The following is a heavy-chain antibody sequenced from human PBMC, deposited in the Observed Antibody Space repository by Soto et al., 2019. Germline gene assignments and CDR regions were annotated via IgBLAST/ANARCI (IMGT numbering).Heavy chain of an antibody. CDR1: GGTFSTYA. Sequence: QVQLVQSGAEVKKPESSVKVSCKAPGGTFSTYAISWDRQAPGQGLEWMGGIIPMFGTANYAQRFQDRVTITADESTNTVYMELSSLRSEDTAVYFCASGIQLWLRRINNGYSGWAQGTLVTVSS. CDR2: IIPMFGTA. CDR3: ASGIQLWLRRINNGYSG. V-gene: IGHV1-69*12. J-gene: IGHJ4*02. D-gene: IGHD5-18*01.